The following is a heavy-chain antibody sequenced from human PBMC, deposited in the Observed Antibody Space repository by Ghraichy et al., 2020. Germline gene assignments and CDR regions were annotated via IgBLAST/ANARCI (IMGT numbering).Heavy chain of an antibody. CDR3: ASVGGYPNWFDP. V-gene: IGHV4-59*01. D-gene: IGHD2-15*01. CDR1: GASMSSYY. J-gene: IGHJ5*02. Sequence: SETLSLTCTVSGASMSSYYWSWVRQPPGKGLEWIAHIHNSGDTSYNPSLKSRVTISVDTSKNQFFLNLSSVTTADTAMYYCASVGGYPNWFDPWGQGTLVTVSS. CDR2: IHNSGDT.